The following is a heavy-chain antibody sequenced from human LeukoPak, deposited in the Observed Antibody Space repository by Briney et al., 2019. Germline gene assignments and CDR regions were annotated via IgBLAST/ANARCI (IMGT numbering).Heavy chain of an antibody. Sequence: PGGSLRLSCAASGFTFSSYAMSWVRQAPGKGLERVSAISGGGGVTYYADSVKGRFTISRDNSKNTLYLQMNSLRAEDTAVYCCAKDSRQYCSSTSCSHYFDYWGQGTLVTVSS. CDR3: AKDSRQYCSSTSCSHYFDY. J-gene: IGHJ4*02. V-gene: IGHV3-23*01. D-gene: IGHD2-2*01. CDR2: ISGGGGVT. CDR1: GFTFSSYA.